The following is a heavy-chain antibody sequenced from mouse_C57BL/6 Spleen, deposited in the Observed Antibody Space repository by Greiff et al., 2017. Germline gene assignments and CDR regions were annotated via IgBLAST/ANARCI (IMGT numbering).Heavy chain of an antibody. CDR2: ISSGSSTI. CDR1: GFTFSDYG. Sequence: DVKLVESGGGLVKPGGSLKLSCAASGFTFSDYGMHWVRQAPEKGLEWVAYISSGSSTIYYADTVKGRFTISRDNAKNTLFLQMTSLRSEDTAMYYCARPGTYYFDYWGQGTTLTVSS. CDR3: ARPGTYYFDY. J-gene: IGHJ2*01. D-gene: IGHD4-1*01. V-gene: IGHV5-17*01.